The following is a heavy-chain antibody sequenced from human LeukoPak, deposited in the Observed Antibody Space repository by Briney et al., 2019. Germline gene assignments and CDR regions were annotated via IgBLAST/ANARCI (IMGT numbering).Heavy chain of an antibody. CDR1: GFTFSSYS. J-gene: IGHJ6*03. CDR2: ISSSSSYI. D-gene: IGHD1-1*01. Sequence: GGSLRLSCAASGFTFSSYSMNWVRQAPGKGLEWVSSISSSSSYIYYADSVKGRFTISRDNSKNTLYLQMNSLRAEDTAVYYCAKAPYEALEPYYYYMDVWGIGTTVTVSS. CDR3: AKAPYEALEPYYYYMDV. V-gene: IGHV3-21*01.